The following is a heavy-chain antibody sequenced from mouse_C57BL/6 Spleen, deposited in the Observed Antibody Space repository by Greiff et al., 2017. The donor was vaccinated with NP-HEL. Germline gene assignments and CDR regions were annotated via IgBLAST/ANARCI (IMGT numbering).Heavy chain of an antibody. J-gene: IGHJ1*03. CDR2: IYPGDGDT. Sequence: VQLVESGPELLKPGASVKISCKPSGYAFSSSWMTWVKQRPGKGLEGFGRIYPGDGDTNYNGKFKGKATLTADKSSSTAYMQLSSLTSEDSAVYFCASDYYGSSYRYFDVWGTGTTVTVSS. CDR3: ASDYYGSSYRYFDV. V-gene: IGHV1-82*01. CDR1: GYAFSSSW. D-gene: IGHD1-1*01.